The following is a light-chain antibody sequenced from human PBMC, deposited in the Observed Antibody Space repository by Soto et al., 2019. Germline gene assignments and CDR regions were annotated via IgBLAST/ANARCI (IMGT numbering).Light chain of an antibody. Sequence: DIQMTQSPSSLSASVGDRVTMTCRASQDISNYLVWFQQKPGEAPKSLIYAASTLQSGVPSRFSGSGSGTSFTLTINSLQPEDVATYYCQHYHNYPRTFGGGTKVEIK. V-gene: IGKV1-16*01. CDR2: AAS. CDR3: QHYHNYPRT. CDR1: QDISNY. J-gene: IGKJ4*01.